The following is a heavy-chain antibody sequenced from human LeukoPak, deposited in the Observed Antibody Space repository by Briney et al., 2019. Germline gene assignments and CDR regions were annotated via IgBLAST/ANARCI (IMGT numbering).Heavy chain of an antibody. CDR1: GYTFTGYY. J-gene: IGHJ6*02. CDR3: ARDRAGTTRNYYYGMDV. CDR2: INPNSGGT. Sequence: GASVKVSCKASGYTFTGYYMHWVRQAPGQGLEWMGRINPNSGGTNYAQKFQGRVTMTRDTSISTAYMELSRLRSDDTAVYYCARDRAGTTRNYYYGMDVWGQGTTVTVSS. D-gene: IGHD1-1*01. V-gene: IGHV1-2*06.